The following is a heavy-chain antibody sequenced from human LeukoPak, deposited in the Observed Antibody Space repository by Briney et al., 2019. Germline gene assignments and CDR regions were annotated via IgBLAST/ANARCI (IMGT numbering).Heavy chain of an antibody. CDR3: ARVGCRSTSCSAHDAFDI. J-gene: IGHJ3*02. V-gene: IGHV1-18*01. Sequence: ASVKVSCKASGYTFTSYGISWVRQAPGQGLEWMGRISAYNDNTNYAQKLQGRVTMTTDTSTSTAYMELRSLRSDDTAVYYCARVGCRSTSCSAHDAFDIWGQGTMVTVSS. CDR1: GYTFTSYG. D-gene: IGHD2-2*01. CDR2: ISAYNDNT.